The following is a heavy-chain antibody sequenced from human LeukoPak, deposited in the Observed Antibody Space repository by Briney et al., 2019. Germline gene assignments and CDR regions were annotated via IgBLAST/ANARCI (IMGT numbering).Heavy chain of an antibody. J-gene: IGHJ4*02. CDR2: IYTSGST. Sequence: PSETLSLTCTVSGGSISSGSYYWSWIRQPAGKGLGWIGRIYTSGSTNYNPSLKSRVTISVDTSKNQFSLKLSSVTAADTAVYYCARDGNWNYDYWGQGTLVTVSS. D-gene: IGHD1-1*01. V-gene: IGHV4-61*02. CDR3: ARDGNWNYDY. CDR1: GGSISSGSYY.